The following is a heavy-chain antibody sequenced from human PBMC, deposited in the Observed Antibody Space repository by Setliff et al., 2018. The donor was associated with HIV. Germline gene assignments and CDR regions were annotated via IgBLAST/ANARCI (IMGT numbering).Heavy chain of an antibody. D-gene: IGHD2-21*01. Sequence: ASETLSLTCTVSGGSISSRSYYWSWPRQPAGKGLEWFGRIHTSGSTNYNPSLKSRVSISVDPTENHFSLKLSSVAAADTALYYCGGEERFTCGLKADYWGQGTLVTVSS. V-gene: IGHV4-61*02. CDR1: GGSISSRSYY. CDR3: GGEERFTCGLKADY. CDR2: IHTSGST. J-gene: IGHJ4*02.